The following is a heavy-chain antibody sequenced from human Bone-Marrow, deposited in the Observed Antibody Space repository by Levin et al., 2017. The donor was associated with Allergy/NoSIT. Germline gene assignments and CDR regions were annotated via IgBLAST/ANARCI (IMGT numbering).Heavy chain of an antibody. CDR1: GFTFSSHY. V-gene: IGHV3-21*01. Sequence: GGSLRLSCAASGFTFSSHYMSWVRQAPGKGLEWVSSIVTNSAYIYYADSVKGRFTISRDNAKSSLYLQMNSLRAEDTAVYYCARHLKDLVTTIAGIDFWGQGSLVTVSS. CDR3: ARHLKDLVTTIAGIDF. CDR2: IVTNSAYI. D-gene: IGHD5-12*01. J-gene: IGHJ4*02.